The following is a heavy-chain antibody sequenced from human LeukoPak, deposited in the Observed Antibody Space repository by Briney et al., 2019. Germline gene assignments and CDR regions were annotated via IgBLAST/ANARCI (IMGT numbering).Heavy chain of an antibody. CDR2: LQKDGSDI. J-gene: IGHJ3*02. V-gene: IGHV3-30*02. Sequence: GGSLRLSCAASGFTFSNYGMHWVRQAPDKGLEWVAFLQKDGSDIHYADSVEGRFTVSRDNSKNTLSLQMNSLRPEDTAVYYCANRRGTQVLGNNIDIWGQGTLVTVSS. D-gene: IGHD2/OR15-2a*01. CDR1: GFTFSNYG. CDR3: ANRRGTQVLGNNIDI.